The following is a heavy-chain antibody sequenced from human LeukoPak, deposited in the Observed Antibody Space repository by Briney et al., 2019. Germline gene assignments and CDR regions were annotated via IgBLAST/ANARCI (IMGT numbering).Heavy chain of an antibody. J-gene: IGHJ4*02. Sequence: SETLSLTCTVSGGSISSGVYYWSWLRQHPGKGLEWIGYIYYSGSTYYNPSLKSRVTISVDTSKNQFSLKLSSVTAADTAVYYCARAEAAASFDYWGQGTLVTVSS. D-gene: IGHD6-13*01. CDR2: IYYSGST. CDR1: GGSISSGVYY. CDR3: ARAEAAASFDY. V-gene: IGHV4-31*03.